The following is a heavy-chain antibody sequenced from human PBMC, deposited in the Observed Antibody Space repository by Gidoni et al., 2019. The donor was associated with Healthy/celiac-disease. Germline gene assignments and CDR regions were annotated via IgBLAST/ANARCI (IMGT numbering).Heavy chain of an antibody. D-gene: IGHD3-3*01. CDR3: AREGFLEWTRHQYYYYGMDV. V-gene: IGHV3-21*01. CDR1: GFTFSSYS. CDR2: ISSSNNYI. J-gene: IGHJ6*02. Sequence: EVQLVESGGGLVKPGGSLRLSCAASGFTFSSYSMNWVRQAPGKGLEWVSSISSSNNYIYYADSVKGRFTISRDNAKNSLYLHMNSLRAEDTAVYYCAREGFLEWTRHQYYYYGMDVWGQGTTVTVSS.